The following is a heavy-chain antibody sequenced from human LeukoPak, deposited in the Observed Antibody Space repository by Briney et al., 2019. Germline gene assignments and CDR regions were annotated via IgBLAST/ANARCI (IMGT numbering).Heavy chain of an antibody. V-gene: IGHV4-34*01. J-gene: IGHJ4*02. CDR2: INHRGST. CDR1: GGSYSGHY. Sequence: SETLSLTCAVYGGSYSGHYWSWIRQPPGKGLEWIGEINHRGSTNYNPSLKSRVTISVDTSKNQFSLKLSSVTAADTAVYYCARAPYGDYAIASPDYWGQGTLVTVSS. D-gene: IGHD4-17*01. CDR3: ARAPYGDYAIASPDY.